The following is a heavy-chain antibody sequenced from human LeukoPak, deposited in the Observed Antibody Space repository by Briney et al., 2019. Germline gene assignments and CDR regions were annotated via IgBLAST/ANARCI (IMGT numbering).Heavy chain of an antibody. CDR1: GFTFSSHA. D-gene: IGHD4-17*01. Sequence: GGSLRLSCAASGFTFSSHAMSWVRQAPGKGLEWVSAISGSGGSTYYADSVKGRFTISRDNSKNTLYLQMNSLRAEDTAVYYCANHDYGDYVSWFDPWGQGTLVTVSS. CDR3: ANHDYGDYVSWFDP. V-gene: IGHV3-23*01. J-gene: IGHJ5*02. CDR2: ISGSGGST.